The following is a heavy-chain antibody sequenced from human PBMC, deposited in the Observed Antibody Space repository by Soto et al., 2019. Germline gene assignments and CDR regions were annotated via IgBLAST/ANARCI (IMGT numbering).Heavy chain of an antibody. CDR3: ARTPRAVAGTAGMDV. J-gene: IGHJ6*02. D-gene: IGHD6-19*01. CDR1: GGSLSDYY. Sequence: QVQLQQWGAGLLKSSETLSLTCAVYGGSLSDYYWSWIRQPPGKGLEWIGEINHSRSTNYNPSLKSRVTISVDTSKTQFSLKVSSVTVADTAVYYCARTPRAVAGTAGMDVWGQGTTVTVSS. CDR2: INHSRST. V-gene: IGHV4-34*01.